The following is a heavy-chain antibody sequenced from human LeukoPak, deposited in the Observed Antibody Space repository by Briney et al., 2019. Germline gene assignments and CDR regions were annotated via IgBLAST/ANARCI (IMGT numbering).Heavy chain of an antibody. V-gene: IGHV3-21*01. CDR2: ISSSGSYI. CDR3: APQGDDYVWGSYRPNNWFDP. CDR1: GFTFSSYS. D-gene: IGHD3-16*02. J-gene: IGHJ5*02. Sequence: GGSLRLSCAASGFTFSSYSMNWVRQAPGKGLEWVSSISSSGSYIYYADSVKGRFTISRDNAKNSLYLQMNSLRAEDTAVYYCAPQGDDYVWGSYRPNNWFDPWGQGTLVTVSS.